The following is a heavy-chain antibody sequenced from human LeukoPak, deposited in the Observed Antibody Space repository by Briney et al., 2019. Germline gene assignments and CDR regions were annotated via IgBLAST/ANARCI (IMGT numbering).Heavy chain of an antibody. J-gene: IGHJ4*02. D-gene: IGHD3-22*01. V-gene: IGHV3-7*01. Sequence: GGSLRLSCAASGFTFSGYWMTWVRQAPGKGLEWVANIKQDGSEKYYVDSVKGRFSIFRDNAKNSLFLQMNSLRVEDTAVYYCARGKEYDTRSLAYWGQGTQVTVSS. CDR2: IKQDGSEK. CDR1: GFTFSGYW. CDR3: ARGKEYDTRSLAY.